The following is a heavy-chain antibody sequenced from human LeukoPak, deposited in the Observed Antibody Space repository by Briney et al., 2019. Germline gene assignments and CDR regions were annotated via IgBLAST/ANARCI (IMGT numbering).Heavy chain of an antibody. V-gene: IGHV1-3*01. CDR1: GFTFTSYA. CDR3: ARADGGGSYLNFDY. CDR2: INAGNGNT. J-gene: IGHJ4*02. Sequence: ASVKVSCKASGFTFTSYAMHWVRQAPGQRLEWMGWINAGNGNTKYSQKFQGRVTITRDTSASTAYMELSSLRSEDTAVYYCARADGGGSYLNFDYWGQGTLVTVSS. D-gene: IGHD1-26*01.